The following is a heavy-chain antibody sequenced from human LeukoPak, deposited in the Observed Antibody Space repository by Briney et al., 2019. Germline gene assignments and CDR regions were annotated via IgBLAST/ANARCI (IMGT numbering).Heavy chain of an antibody. Sequence: GGSLRLSCAASRFSSSSYGMHWDRQAPGRVLEWVSSVSSSRSYKYCEDSVKGRFTISRDNAKNSLYLQMNSLGAGDTAVDYCAREGGFCCGDTCCFFYFWGQGILVTVAS. D-gene: IGHD2-15*01. CDR1: RFSSSSYG. J-gene: IGHJ4*02. CDR2: VSSSRSYK. CDR3: AREGGFCCGDTCCFFYF. V-gene: IGHV3-21*01.